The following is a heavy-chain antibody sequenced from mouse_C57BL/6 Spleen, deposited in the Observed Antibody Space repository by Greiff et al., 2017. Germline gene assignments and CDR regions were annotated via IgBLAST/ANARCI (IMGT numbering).Heavy chain of an antibody. CDR3: TSLINWYFDV. Sequence: VQLQQSGAELVRPGASVTLSCKASGYTFTDYEMHWVKQTPVHGLEWIGAIDPETGGTAYNQKFKGKAILTADKSSSTAYMELRSLTSEDSAVYYCTSLINWYFDVWGTGTTVTVSS. D-gene: IGHD1-1*01. CDR1: GYTFTDYE. CDR2: IDPETGGT. V-gene: IGHV1-15*01. J-gene: IGHJ1*03.